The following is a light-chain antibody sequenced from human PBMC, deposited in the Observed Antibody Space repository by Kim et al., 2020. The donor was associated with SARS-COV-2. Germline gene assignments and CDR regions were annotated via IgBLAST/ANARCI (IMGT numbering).Light chain of an antibody. CDR1: QSISAN. CDR2: GAS. Sequence: EIVLTQSPATLSVSPGERATLSCRASQSISANLAWYQQKPGQTPRLLIYGASTGATGIPARFSGSGSGTEFTLTISSLKSEDFAVYYCQQYNKWPGTFGGGTKVDIK. V-gene: IGKV3-15*01. J-gene: IGKJ4*02. CDR3: QQYNKWPGT.